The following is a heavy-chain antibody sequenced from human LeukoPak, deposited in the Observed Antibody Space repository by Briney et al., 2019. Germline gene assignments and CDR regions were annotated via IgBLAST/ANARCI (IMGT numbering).Heavy chain of an antibody. J-gene: IGHJ6*02. CDR1: GGSISSYY. Sequence: SETLSLTCTVSGGSISSYYWSWIRQPPGKGLEWIGYIYYSGSTNYNPSLKSPVTISVDTSKNQFSLKLSSVTAADTAVYYCARRSYYDSSGYYYYYYVMDVWGQGTTVTVSS. CDR3: ARRSYYDSSGYYYYYYVMDV. V-gene: IGHV4-59*08. D-gene: IGHD3-22*01. CDR2: IYYSGST.